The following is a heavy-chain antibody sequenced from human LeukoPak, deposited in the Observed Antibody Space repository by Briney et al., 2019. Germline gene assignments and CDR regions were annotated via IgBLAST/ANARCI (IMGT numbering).Heavy chain of an antibody. D-gene: IGHD4-23*01. CDR2: IRGSGGST. CDR3: AKGQGSNIYYYYGMDV. V-gene: IGHV3-23*01. Sequence: PGGSLRLSCAASGFTFSSYAMSWVRQAPGKGLEWVSAIRGSGGSTYYADSVKGRFTISRDNSKNTLYLQMSSLRAEDTAVYYCAKGQGSNIYYYYGMDVWGQGTTVTVSS. J-gene: IGHJ6*02. CDR1: GFTFSSYA.